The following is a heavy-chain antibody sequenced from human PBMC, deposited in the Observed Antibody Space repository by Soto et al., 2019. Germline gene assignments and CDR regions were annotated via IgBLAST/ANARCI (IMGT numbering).Heavy chain of an antibody. Sequence: ASVKVSCKASEFDFGSFGIQFLRQTRGRGLEWIGWIVVASGRTNYARQFQGRVAFSRDMSSTTAYMDLYDLKSDDTAVYFCSADHPHTAIGWPVWGQGTTVTVSS. V-gene: IGHV1-58*02. J-gene: IGHJ6*02. CDR2: IVVASGRT. CDR1: EFDFGSFG. CDR3: SADHPHTAIGWPV.